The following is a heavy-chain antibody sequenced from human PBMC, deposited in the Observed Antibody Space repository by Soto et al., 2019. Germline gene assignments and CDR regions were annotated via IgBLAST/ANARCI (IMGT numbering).Heavy chain of an antibody. J-gene: IGHJ4*02. D-gene: IGHD3-10*01. CDR1: GGSISSGDYY. V-gene: IGHV4-30-4*01. Sequence: QVQLQESGPGLVKPSQTLSLTCTVSGGSISSGDYYWSWIRQPPGKGLEWIGFIYYSGSTYYNPYLKRRVTISGDTSKNQFSLKLNSVTAADTAVYYCARGIYGSGSYDYWGQGTLVTVSS. CDR3: ARGIYGSGSYDY. CDR2: IYYSGST.